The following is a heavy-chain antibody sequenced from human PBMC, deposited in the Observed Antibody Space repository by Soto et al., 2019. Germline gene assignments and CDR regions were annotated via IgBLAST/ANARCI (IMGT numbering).Heavy chain of an antibody. V-gene: IGHV3-48*01. CDR1: GFIFSDYG. CDR2: ITSTSNNI. D-gene: IGHD3-3*01. CDR3: AREDDFWSGYYMPDDYYYYMDV. J-gene: IGHJ6*03. Sequence: PGGSLRLSCAASGFIFSDYGMNWARQAPGRGLEWLSHITSTSNNIYYADSVKGRFTISRDNAKNSLYLQMNSLRAEDTAVYYCAREDDFWSGYYMPDDYYYYMDVWGKGTTVTVSS.